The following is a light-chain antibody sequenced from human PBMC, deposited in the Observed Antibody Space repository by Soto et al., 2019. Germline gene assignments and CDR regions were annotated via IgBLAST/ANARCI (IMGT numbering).Light chain of an antibody. CDR1: QTVSSRY. Sequence: EIVLTQSPGTLSLSPGERATLSCSASQTVSSRYFAWYQQKPGQAPRLLIYGASDRATGTPDRFSGSGSGTDFTLTISCLQSEDFATYYCQQYYSYPPNFGGGTKVDI. J-gene: IGKJ4*01. CDR2: GAS. CDR3: QQYYSYPPN. V-gene: IGKV3-20*01.